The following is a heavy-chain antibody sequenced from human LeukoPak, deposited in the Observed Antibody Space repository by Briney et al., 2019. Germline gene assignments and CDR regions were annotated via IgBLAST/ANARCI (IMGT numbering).Heavy chain of an antibody. CDR2: IYYSGST. V-gene: IGHV4-39*01. Sequence: SETLSLTCTVSGGSITSSGNYWGWIRQPPGKGLVWIGSIYYSGSTLYNPALKSRVTISVDTSKNQFSLKLTSVTAADTAVYYCARNHTDIVVVTGGWFDPWGQGTLVTVSS. CDR3: ARNHTDIVVVTGGWFDP. CDR1: GGSITSSGNY. D-gene: IGHD2-21*02. J-gene: IGHJ5*02.